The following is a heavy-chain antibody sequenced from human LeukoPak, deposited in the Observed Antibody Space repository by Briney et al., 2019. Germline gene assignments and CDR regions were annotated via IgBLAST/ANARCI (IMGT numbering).Heavy chain of an antibody. CDR2: IYYAGST. Sequence: SETLSLTCNVSGDSISSSSYYWSWIRVPPGKGLEWIGSIYYAGSTYYYPSFKSRVTLSVDTSSNRFSLSIKSVTAADTAMYYCARYGVGPKPFDYWGQGALVTVSS. CDR1: GDSISSSSYY. J-gene: IGHJ4*02. D-gene: IGHD1-26*01. CDR3: ARYGVGPKPFDY. V-gene: IGHV4-39*07.